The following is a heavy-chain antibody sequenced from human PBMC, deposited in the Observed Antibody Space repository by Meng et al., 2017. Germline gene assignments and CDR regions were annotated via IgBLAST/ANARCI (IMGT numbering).Heavy chain of an antibody. CDR1: GGTFSSYA. Sequence: SVKVSCKASGGTFSSYAISWVRQAPGQGVEWMGEIIPIFGTANYAQKFQGRVTITADESTSTAYMELSSLRSEDTAVDYCARGGTGEPDKTPDIVVVVAATDANNYYYYGMDVWGQGTTVTVSS. CDR2: IIPIFGTA. J-gene: IGHJ6*02. CDR3: ARGGTGEPDKTPDIVVVVAATDANNYYYYGMDV. D-gene: IGHD2-15*01. V-gene: IGHV1-69*13.